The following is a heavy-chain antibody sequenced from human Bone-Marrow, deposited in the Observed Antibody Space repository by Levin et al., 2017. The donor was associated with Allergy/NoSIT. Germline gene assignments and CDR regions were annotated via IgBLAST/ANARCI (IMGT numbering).Heavy chain of an antibody. V-gene: IGHV3-33*01. CDR2: ISYDGGHK. Sequence: GESLKISCAASGFTFSAFGMHWVRQPPGRGLEWVAVISYDGGHKFYADSVKGRFTISRDNSKNTHYLQMNSLRAEDTAVYYCTRGRGVWGQFYFGYWAQGLLVTVSS. J-gene: IGHJ4*02. CDR1: GFTFSAFG. D-gene: IGHD3-16*01. CDR3: TRGRGVWGQFYFGY.